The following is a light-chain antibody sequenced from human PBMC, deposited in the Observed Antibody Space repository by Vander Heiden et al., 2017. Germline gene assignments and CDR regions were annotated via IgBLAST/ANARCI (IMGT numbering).Light chain of an antibody. Sequence: QSALTQPASVAGTPGQSITISCTGTSSDVGGYNYVSWYQQHPANPHHLIVYQVSRRPAVVSTRFSDSYAGNTTSLTISGREEEDDADYYYHADTSSSPCVFGTGTKVTVL. CDR1: SSDVGGYNY. CDR2: QVS. J-gene: IGLJ1*01. CDR3: HADTSSSPCV. V-gene: IGLV2-14*01.